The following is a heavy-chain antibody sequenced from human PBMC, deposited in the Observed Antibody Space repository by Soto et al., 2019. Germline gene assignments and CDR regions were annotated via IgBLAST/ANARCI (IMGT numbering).Heavy chain of an antibody. CDR3: ARRRITTFGVVITGYGMDV. CDR2: IYHSGTT. CDR1: GDSISNNNC. D-gene: IGHD3-3*01. Sequence: SETLSLTCAISGDSISNNNCWNWVRQPPGKGLQWIGEIYHSGTTNYNPSLKSRVTISVDKSNNQVSLKLSSVTAADTAVYYCARRRITTFGVVITGYGMDVWGQGXTVTV. V-gene: IGHV4-4*02. J-gene: IGHJ6*02.